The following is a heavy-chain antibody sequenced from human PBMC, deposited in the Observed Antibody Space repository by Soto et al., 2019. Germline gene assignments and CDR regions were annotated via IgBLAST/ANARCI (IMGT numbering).Heavy chain of an antibody. J-gene: IGHJ6*02. CDR2: ISYDGSNK. CDR1: GFTFSSYA. V-gene: IGHV3-30-3*01. D-gene: IGHD2-2*01. CDR3: ASDIVLVPAAYYYGMDV. Sequence: PGGSLRLSCAASGFTFSSYAMHWVRQAPGKGLEWVAVISYDGSNKYYADSVKGRFTISRDNSKNTLYLQMNSLRAEDTAVYYCASDIVLVPAAYYYGMDVWGQGTTVTVSS.